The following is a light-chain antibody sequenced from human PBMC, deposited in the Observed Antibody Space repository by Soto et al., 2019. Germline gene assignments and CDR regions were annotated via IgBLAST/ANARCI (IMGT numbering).Light chain of an antibody. Sequence: QSVLTQPRSVSGSPGQSVTISCTGTSSDVGGYNYVSWYQQHPGKAPKLVIYDVSERPSGVPDRFSGSKSGNTASLTVSGLQAEDEADYYCCSYAGNYRLTFGGGTKLTVL. CDR2: DVS. CDR3: CSYAGNYRLT. V-gene: IGLV2-11*01. CDR1: SSDVGGYNY. J-gene: IGLJ2*01.